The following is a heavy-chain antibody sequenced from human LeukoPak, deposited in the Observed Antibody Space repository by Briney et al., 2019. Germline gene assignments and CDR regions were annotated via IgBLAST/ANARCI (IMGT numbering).Heavy chain of an antibody. CDR2: ISHSGST. D-gene: IGHD2-2*01. J-gene: IGHJ6*02. Sequence: SETLSLTCAVYGGSFSGYYWSWIRQPPGKGLEWIGEISHSGSTNYYPSLKSRVTISVDTSKNQFSLKLSSVTAADTAVYYCARGDVVVPAATGDYYYYYGMDVWGQGTTVTVSS. CDR1: GGSFSGYY. V-gene: IGHV4-34*01. CDR3: ARGDVVVPAATGDYYYYYGMDV.